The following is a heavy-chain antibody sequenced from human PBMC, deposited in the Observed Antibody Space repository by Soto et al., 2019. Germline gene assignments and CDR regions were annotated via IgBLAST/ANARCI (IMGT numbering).Heavy chain of an antibody. V-gene: IGHV3-21*01. CDR1: GFTFSSYS. Sequence: PGGSLRLSCAASGFTFSSYSMNWVRQAPGKGLEWVSSISSSSSYIYYADSVKGRFTISRDNAKNSLYLQMNSLRAEDTAVYYCARRLRRVAGTTGSFDYWGQGTLVTVYS. CDR3: ARRLRRVAGTTGSFDY. CDR2: ISSSSSYI. D-gene: IGHD6-19*01. J-gene: IGHJ4*02.